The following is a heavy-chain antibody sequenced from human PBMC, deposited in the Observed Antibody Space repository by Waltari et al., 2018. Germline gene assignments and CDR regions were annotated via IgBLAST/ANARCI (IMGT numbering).Heavy chain of an antibody. Sequence: QITLKESGPTLVKPTQTLTLTCTFSGFSLSTSGVGVGWIRQPPGKALEWLALIYWNDDKRYSPSLKCRLTITKDTSKNQVVLTMTNMDPVDTATYYCARAVQGVYNFDYWGQGTLVTVSS. CDR2: IYWNDDK. CDR3: ARAVQGVYNFDY. CDR1: GFSLSTSGVG. D-gene: IGHD3-10*01. J-gene: IGHJ4*02. V-gene: IGHV2-5*01.